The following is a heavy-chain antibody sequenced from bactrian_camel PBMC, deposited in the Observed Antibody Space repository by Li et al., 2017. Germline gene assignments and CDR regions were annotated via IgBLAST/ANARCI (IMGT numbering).Heavy chain of an antibody. Sequence: DVQLVESGGGSVQAGGSLKLSCAVSPYIFTRCGLGWYRQAPGNVRELVSSMDSDGSCSYADSVKGRFTISRDNAKRTMYLHLTSLKTEDTGMFYCTRHIGWWAMDNWGKGTQVTVS. CDR2: MDSDGSC. V-gene: IGHV3S10*01. J-gene: IGHJ7*01. D-gene: IGHD1*01. CDR1: PYIFTRCG.